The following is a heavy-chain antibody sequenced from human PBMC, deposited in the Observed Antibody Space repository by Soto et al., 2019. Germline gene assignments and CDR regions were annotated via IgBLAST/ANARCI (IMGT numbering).Heavy chain of an antibody. CDR1: GVSISSINW. V-gene: IGHV4-4*02. D-gene: IGHD2-8*01. CDR3: ARCLHCSNGGRFDP. CDR2: MYPSGGT. J-gene: IGHJ5*02. Sequence: QMQLQESGPGLVTPSGTLSLTCSVSGVSISSINWWTWVRQAPGKGLEWIGEMYPSGGTTYNPSLQNRVTITVDNSKNPLPLTLTSVTAADTAVYYCARCLHCSNGGRFDPWGQGALVTVSS.